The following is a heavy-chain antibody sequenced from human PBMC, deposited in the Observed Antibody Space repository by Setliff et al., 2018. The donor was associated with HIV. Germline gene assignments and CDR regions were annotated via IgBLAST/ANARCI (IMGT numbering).Heavy chain of an antibody. CDR3: ARLGDNSDWRSNYFFYYMDV. Sequence: PSETLSLTCTVSGDSLAGSHYSWGWVRQPPGQGLEWLGNLFHTGSSYFNPSLKSRLTMSVDTSKDQFSLSLISMTAAGSAVYYCARLGDNSDWRSNYFFYYMDVWGKGTTVTVSS. CDR2: LFHTGSS. D-gene: IGHD3-22*01. CDR1: GDSLAGSHYS. V-gene: IGHV4-39*01. J-gene: IGHJ6*03.